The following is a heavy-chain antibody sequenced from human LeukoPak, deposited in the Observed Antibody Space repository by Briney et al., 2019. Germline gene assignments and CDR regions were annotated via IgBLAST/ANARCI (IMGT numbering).Heavy chain of an antibody. D-gene: IGHD6-6*01. V-gene: IGHV3-7*01. CDR2: IKQDGSEK. Sequence: GGSLRLSCAASGFTVSNYWMSWVRQAPGKGLEWIANIKQDGSEKYYVDSVKGRFTISRDNAKHSLYLQMNSVRADDTAVYCCARARIAARGVYFDYWGQGTLVTVSS. CDR3: ARARIAARGVYFDY. CDR1: GFTVSNYW. J-gene: IGHJ4*02.